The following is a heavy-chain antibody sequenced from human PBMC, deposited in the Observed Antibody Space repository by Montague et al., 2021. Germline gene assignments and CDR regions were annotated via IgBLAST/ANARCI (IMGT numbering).Heavy chain of an antibody. CDR2: IYDSGTT. CDR3: ARRLGISAPFDY. CDR1: GGSISESY. J-gene: IGHJ4*02. V-gene: IGHV4-59*08. Sequence: SETLSLTCTVTGGSISESYWSWIRQSPEKGLEWIGYIYDSGTTNYDPSLKSRVTISADTSMHQFSLNLRSVTAADTAVYFCARRLGISAPFDYWGQGTLVTVSS. D-gene: IGHD7-27*01.